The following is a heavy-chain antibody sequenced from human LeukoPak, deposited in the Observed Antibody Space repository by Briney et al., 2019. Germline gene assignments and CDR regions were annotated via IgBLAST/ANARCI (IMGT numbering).Heavy chain of an antibody. D-gene: IGHD3-3*01. CDR1: GYSISSGYY. CDR3: ARDPPDYDFWSGYSN. CDR2: IYHSGST. J-gene: IGHJ4*02. Sequence: PSETLSLTCTVSGYSISSGYYWGWIRQPPGKGLEWIGSIYHSGSTYYNPSLKSRVTISVDTSKNQFSLKLSSVTAADTAVYYCARDPPDYDFWSGYSNWGQGTLVTVSS. V-gene: IGHV4-38-2*02.